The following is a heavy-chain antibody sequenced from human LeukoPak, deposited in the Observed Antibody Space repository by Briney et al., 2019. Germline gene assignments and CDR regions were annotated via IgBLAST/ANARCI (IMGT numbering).Heavy chain of an antibody. Sequence: GGSLRLSCVPSGFTFHNAWMTWVRQAPGKGLEWVGRMKSNRDGGTSDYAAPVKGRFTISRDDSKNTLYLHMNSLRAEDTAVYYCTTLSNDVLYWGQGTLVTVS. CDR3: TTLSNDVLY. V-gene: IGHV3-15*01. J-gene: IGHJ4*02. CDR1: GFTFHNAW. D-gene: IGHD4-11*01. CDR2: MKSNRDGGTS.